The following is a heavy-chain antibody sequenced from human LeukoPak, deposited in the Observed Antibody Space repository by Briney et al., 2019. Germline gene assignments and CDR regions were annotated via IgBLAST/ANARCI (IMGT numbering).Heavy chain of an antibody. Sequence: ASVKVSCKASGYTFTGYYMHWVRQAPGQGLEWMGWINPNSGGTNYAQKFQGRVTMTRDTSISTAYMELSRLRSDDTAVYYCARGLDYGDYQGVDYWGQGTLVTVSS. CDR2: INPNSGGT. CDR3: ARGLDYGDYQGVDY. J-gene: IGHJ4*02. D-gene: IGHD4-17*01. CDR1: GYTFTGYY. V-gene: IGHV1-2*02.